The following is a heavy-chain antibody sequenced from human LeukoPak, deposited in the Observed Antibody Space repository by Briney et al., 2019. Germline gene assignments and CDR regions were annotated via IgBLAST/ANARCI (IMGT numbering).Heavy chain of an antibody. CDR2: IIPILGIA. CDR3: ARDLESEYYFDY. Sequence: ASVKVSCKASGGTFSSYGISWVRQAPGQGLEWMGRIIPILGIANYAQKFQGRVTITADESTSTAYMELSSLRSEDTAVYYCARDLESEYYFDYWGQGTLVTVSS. J-gene: IGHJ4*02. D-gene: IGHD2/OR15-2a*01. V-gene: IGHV1-69*04. CDR1: GGTFSSYG.